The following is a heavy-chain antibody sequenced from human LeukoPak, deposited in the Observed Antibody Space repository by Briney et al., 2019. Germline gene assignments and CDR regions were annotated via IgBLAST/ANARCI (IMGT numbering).Heavy chain of an antibody. CDR2: ITGSSSYI. CDR3: ARGLGSSWYSPDY. CDR1: GFTFSSYS. V-gene: IGHV3-21*01. J-gene: IGHJ4*02. Sequence: GGSLRLSCAASGFTFSSYSMNWVRQAPGKGLEWVSSITGSSSYIYYADLVKGRFTISRDNAKNSLYLQINSLRAEDTAVYYCARGLGSSWYSPDYWGREGMVGVSS. D-gene: IGHD6-13*01.